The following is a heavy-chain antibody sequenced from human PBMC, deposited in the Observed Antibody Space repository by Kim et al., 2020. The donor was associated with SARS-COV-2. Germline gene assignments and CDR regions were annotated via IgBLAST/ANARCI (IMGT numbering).Heavy chain of an antibody. D-gene: IGHD6-19*01. J-gene: IGHJ6*02. CDR1: GGSISSSSYY. Sequence: SETLSLTCTVSGGSISSSSYYWGWIRQPPGKGLEWIGSIYYSGSTYYNPSLKSRVTISVDTSKNQFSLKLSSVTAADTAVYYCARPSIAVAGTYLMGYYYYGMDVWGQGTTVTVSS. V-gene: IGHV4-39*01. CDR2: IYYSGST. CDR3: ARPSIAVAGTYLMGYYYYGMDV.